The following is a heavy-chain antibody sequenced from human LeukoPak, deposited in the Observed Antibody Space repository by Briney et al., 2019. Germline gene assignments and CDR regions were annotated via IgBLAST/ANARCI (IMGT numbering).Heavy chain of an antibody. J-gene: IGHJ4*02. CDR2: ISGRGDST. V-gene: IGHV3-23*01. CDR3: AKEGISAAASY. D-gene: IGHD6-13*01. Sequence: SGGSLRLSCAASGFPFSSYAMNWVRQAPGKGPEWVSGISGRGDSTYYADSVKGRFTISRDNSKNTLYLQMNSLRGEDTAIYYCAKEGISAAASYWGQGTLVTVSS. CDR1: GFPFSSYA.